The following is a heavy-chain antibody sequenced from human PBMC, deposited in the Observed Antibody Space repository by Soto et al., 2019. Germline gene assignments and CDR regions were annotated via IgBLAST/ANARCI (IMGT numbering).Heavy chain of an antibody. CDR3: ARDRGLRFLEWLFLDY. CDR1: GGSIISGGYY. CDR2: IYHSGTT. D-gene: IGHD3-3*01. J-gene: IGHJ4*02. V-gene: IGHV4-31*02. Sequence: PLETLSVTWTVSGGSIISGGYYWSCLRQQPGKGLEWIGYIYHSGTTYYKSSLKSRLTISVDTSKNQFSLKLSSVTAADTAVYYCARDRGLRFLEWLFLDYWGQGTLVTVSS.